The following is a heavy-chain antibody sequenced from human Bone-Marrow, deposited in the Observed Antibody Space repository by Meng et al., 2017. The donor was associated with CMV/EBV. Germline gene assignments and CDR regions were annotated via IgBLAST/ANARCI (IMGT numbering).Heavy chain of an antibody. D-gene: IGHD2-21*01. J-gene: IGHJ4*02. CDR3: ARLWWREYFDY. CDR1: GGSISSYY. Sequence: SETLSLTCTVSGGSISSYYWSWIRQPPGKGLEWIGYIYYSGSTNYNPSLKSRVTISVDTSKNQFSLKLSSVTAADTAVYYCARLWWREYFDYWGQGTRVTVSS. V-gene: IGHV4-59*01. CDR2: IYYSGST.